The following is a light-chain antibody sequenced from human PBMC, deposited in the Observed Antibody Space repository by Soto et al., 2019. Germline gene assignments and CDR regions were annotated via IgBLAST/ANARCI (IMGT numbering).Light chain of an antibody. Sequence: QSVLTQPASVSGSPGQSITIPCSGTSSDVGSYNHVAWYQQFPGKTPKLIIYEVTYRPSGVSHRFSASKSGNTASLTISGLQAEDEADYYCISYTGSSTSYVFGTGTKLTVL. CDR3: ISYTGSSTSYV. J-gene: IGLJ1*01. V-gene: IGLV2-14*01. CDR2: EVT. CDR1: SSDVGSYNH.